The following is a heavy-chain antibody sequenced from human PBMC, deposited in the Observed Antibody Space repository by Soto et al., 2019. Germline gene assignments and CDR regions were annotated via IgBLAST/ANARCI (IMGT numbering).Heavy chain of an antibody. D-gene: IGHD4-17*01. CDR2: ISSSSSTI. CDR3: ARAKLPYGDHHHDAFDI. V-gene: IGHV3-48*02. CDR1: GLTFSSYS. Sequence: AVGSLRLSCAASGLTFSSYSMNGVRQAPGKGLEWVSYISSSSSTIYYADSVKGRFTISRDNAKNSLYLQMNSLRDEDTAVYYCARAKLPYGDHHHDAFDIWGQGTMVTVSS. J-gene: IGHJ3*02.